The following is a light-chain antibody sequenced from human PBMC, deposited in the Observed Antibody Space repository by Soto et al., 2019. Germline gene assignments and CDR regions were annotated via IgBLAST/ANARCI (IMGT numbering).Light chain of an antibody. CDR2: RAS. J-gene: IGKJ4*01. V-gene: IGKV3-15*01. Sequence: IVMTQSPATLSVSPGERATLSCRAGQTIYSNVAWYQQRPGQAPRLLIYRASTRATGVTARFSGSGSGTDFTLTISRLEPEDSAVYYCQQYGRTFGGGTKVDIK. CDR3: QQYGRT. CDR1: QTIYSN.